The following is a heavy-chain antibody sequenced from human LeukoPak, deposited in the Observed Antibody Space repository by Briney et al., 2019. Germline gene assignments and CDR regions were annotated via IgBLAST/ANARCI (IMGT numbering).Heavy chain of an antibody. V-gene: IGHV3-30*18. D-gene: IGHD3-22*01. Sequence: PGGSLRLSCAASGFTFSNAWMSWVRQAPGKGLEWVAVISYDGSNKYYADSVKGRFTISRDNSKNTLYLQMNSLRAEDTAVYYCAKEFDYYDSVPFDYWGQGTLVTVSS. J-gene: IGHJ4*02. CDR1: GFTFSNAW. CDR3: AKEFDYYDSVPFDY. CDR2: ISYDGSNK.